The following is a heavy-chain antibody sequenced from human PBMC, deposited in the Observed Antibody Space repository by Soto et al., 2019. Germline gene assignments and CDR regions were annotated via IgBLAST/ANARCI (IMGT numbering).Heavy chain of an antibody. Sequence: EVQLVESGGRLVQPGGSLRLSCAASGITVSSSQMTWVRQAPGKGLEWVSVLFIGGTTQYAVSVKGRFTISTDKSEYTMYLQMKSLRDEATAVYYCARVSPYASGTDSFRNNRFDPWGQGTQVTVSP. CDR2: LFIGGTT. V-gene: IGHV3-53*01. J-gene: IGHJ5*02. CDR1: GITVSSSQ. D-gene: IGHD3-10*01. CDR3: ARVSPYASGTDSFRNNRFDP.